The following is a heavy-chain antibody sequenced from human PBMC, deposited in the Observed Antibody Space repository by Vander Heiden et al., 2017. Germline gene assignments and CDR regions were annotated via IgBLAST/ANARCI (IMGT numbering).Heavy chain of an antibody. CDR2: IIPILGIA. CDR1: GGTFSSYA. CDR3: ARIVAANYGMDV. Sequence: QVQLVQSGAEVKKHGSSVKVSCKSSGGTFSSYAISWVRQAPGQGLEWMGGIIPILGIANYAQKFQGRVTITADKSTSTAYMELSSLRSEDTAVYYCARIVAANYGMDVWGQGTTVTVSS. V-gene: IGHV1-69*10. J-gene: IGHJ6*02. D-gene: IGHD2-15*01.